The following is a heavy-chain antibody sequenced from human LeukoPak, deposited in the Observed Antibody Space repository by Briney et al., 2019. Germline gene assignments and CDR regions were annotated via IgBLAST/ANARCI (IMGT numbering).Heavy chain of an antibody. CDR2: IIPIFGTA. CDR3: ARGRITMVRGVGTSFDY. V-gene: IGHV1-69*05. CDR1: GGTFSSYA. D-gene: IGHD3-10*01. J-gene: IGHJ4*02. Sequence: ASVKVSCEASGGTFSSYAISWVRQAPGQGREWMGRIIPIFGTANYAQKFQGRVTITTDESTSTAYMELSSLRSEDTAVYYCARGRITMVRGVGTSFDYWGQGTLVTVSS.